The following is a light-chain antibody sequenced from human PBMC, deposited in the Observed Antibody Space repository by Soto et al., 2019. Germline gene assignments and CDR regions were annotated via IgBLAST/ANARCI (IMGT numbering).Light chain of an antibody. Sequence: QSALTQPASVSGSPGQSITIPCTGTSSDIGDCNYVSWYQQHPGKAPKLLIYEVYNRPAGVSNRFSGSKSGNTASLTISGLHTGDEGDYYCSSYSSTNTLYVFGTGTKVTVL. CDR1: SSDIGDCNY. V-gene: IGLV2-14*01. J-gene: IGLJ1*01. CDR3: SSYSSTNTLYV. CDR2: EVY.